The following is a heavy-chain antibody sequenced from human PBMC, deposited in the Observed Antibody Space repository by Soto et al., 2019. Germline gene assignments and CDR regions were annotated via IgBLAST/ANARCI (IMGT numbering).Heavy chain of an antibody. CDR1: GFTFSSYS. CDR2: ISSSSYI. Sequence: GGSLRLSCAASGFTFSSYSMNWVRQAPGKGLEWVSSISSSSYIYYADSVKGRFTISRDNAKNSLYLQMNSLRAEDTAVYYCARENYDSSGYLTYYYYGMDVWGQGTTVTVS. V-gene: IGHV3-21*01. CDR3: ARENYDSSGYLTYYYYGMDV. D-gene: IGHD3-22*01. J-gene: IGHJ6*02.